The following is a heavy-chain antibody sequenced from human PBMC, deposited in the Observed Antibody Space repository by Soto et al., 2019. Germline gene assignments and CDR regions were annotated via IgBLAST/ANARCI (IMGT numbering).Heavy chain of an antibody. V-gene: IGHV4-39*01. CDR1: GGSISSHGYY. Sequence: LSLTCTVSGGSISSHGYYWGWIRQPPGKGLEWIGTIYYSGTTFYNPSLKGRVTISVDTSKNQLSLKLSSVTAADTAVYYCARHAGGVSQIDYWGQGTLVTVSS. D-gene: IGHD1-26*01. J-gene: IGHJ4*02. CDR2: IYYSGTT. CDR3: ARHAGGVSQIDY.